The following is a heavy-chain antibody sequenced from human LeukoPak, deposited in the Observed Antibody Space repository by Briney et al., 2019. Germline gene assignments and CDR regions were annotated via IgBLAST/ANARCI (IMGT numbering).Heavy chain of an antibody. CDR3: ARDTVKGYSSSWY. D-gene: IGHD6-13*01. J-gene: IGHJ4*02. V-gene: IGHV3-7*01. CDR1: GFTFSSYW. CDR2: IKQDGSGK. Sequence: GGSLRLSCAASGFTFSSYWMSWVRQAPGKGLEWVANIKQDGSGKYYVDSVKGRFTISRDNAKISLYLQMNSLRAEDTAVYYCARDTVKGYSSSWYWGQGTLVTVSS.